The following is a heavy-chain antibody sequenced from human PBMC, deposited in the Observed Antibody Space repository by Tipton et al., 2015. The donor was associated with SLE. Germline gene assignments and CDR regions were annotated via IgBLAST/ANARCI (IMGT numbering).Heavy chain of an antibody. Sequence: SLRLSCAASGFTLSNHGMNWVRQAPGKGLEWVSYISASSGTKIYADSVQGRFTVSRDNAKNTLYLQMNSLRAEDTAVYYCARSEMATITYWGQGTLVTVSS. D-gene: IGHD5-24*01. J-gene: IGHJ4*02. CDR3: ARSEMATITY. CDR2: ISASSGTK. V-gene: IGHV3-48*04. CDR1: GFTLSNHG.